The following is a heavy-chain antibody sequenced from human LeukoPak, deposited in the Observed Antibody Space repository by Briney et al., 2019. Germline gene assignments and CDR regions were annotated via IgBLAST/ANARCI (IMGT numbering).Heavy chain of an antibody. CDR3: AREAPGADYFDY. J-gene: IGHJ4*02. Sequence: GGSLRLSCAASGFSFSYYEMNWFRQAPGEGLEWGSYINSGDRTTHYADSAKGRFTISRDNAQKSLYLQMNSLRAEDTAVYYCAREAPGADYFDYWGQGTLVTVSS. V-gene: IGHV3-48*03. CDR2: INSGDRTT. CDR1: GFSFSYYE.